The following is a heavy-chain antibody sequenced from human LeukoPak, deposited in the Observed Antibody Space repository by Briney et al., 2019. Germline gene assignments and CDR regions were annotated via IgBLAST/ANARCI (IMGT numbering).Heavy chain of an antibody. V-gene: IGHV3-23*01. J-gene: IGHJ4*02. CDR1: GFTFSSYA. CDR2: ISGSGGNT. D-gene: IGHD1-26*01. Sequence: TGGSLRLSCAASGFTFSSYAMSWVRQAPGKGLEWVSAISGSGGNTHYADTVKGRFTISRDNSKNTLYLQMNSLRAEDTAVYYCAKDQGYSGSNYLVYWGQGTLVTVSS. CDR3: AKDQGYSGSNYLVY.